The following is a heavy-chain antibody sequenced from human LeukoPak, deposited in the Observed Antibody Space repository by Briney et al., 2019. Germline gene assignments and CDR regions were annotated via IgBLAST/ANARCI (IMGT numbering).Heavy chain of an antibody. CDR3: ARGGVAAKYYFDS. CDR2: IYYSGTT. V-gene: IGHV4-59*11. Sequence: SETLSLTCTVSGGSISPLYWSWIRQPPGKGLDFIGYIYYSGTTNYNPSLKSRVTLSVDTSKNQFSLKLSSVTAADTAVYNCARGGVAAKYYFDSGGQGTLVTVSA. CDR1: GGSISPLY. J-gene: IGHJ4*02. D-gene: IGHD3-10*01.